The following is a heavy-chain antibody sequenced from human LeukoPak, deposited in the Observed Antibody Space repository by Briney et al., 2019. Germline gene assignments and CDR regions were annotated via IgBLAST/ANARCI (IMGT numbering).Heavy chain of an antibody. V-gene: IGHV4-34*01. J-gene: IGHJ6*03. CDR1: GVSFSGYY. Sequence: PSETLSLTCAVYGVSFSGYYWSWIRQPPGKGLEWIGEINHSGSTNYNPSLKSRVTISVDTSKNQFSLKLSSVTAADTAVYYCARGWTYYYYYMDVWGKGTTVTVSS. CDR3: ARGWTYYYYYMDV. D-gene: IGHD3/OR15-3a*01. CDR2: INHSGST.